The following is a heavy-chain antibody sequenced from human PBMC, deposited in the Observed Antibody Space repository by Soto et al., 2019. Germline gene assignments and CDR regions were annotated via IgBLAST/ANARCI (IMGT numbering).Heavy chain of an antibody. CDR1: GFTFSSYW. D-gene: IGHD3-3*01. CDR2: IKQDGSEK. J-gene: IGHJ4*02. CDR3: ARGTLWNGYQFFDY. V-gene: IGHV3-7*01. Sequence: PGGSLRLSCAGSGFTFSSYWMSWVRQAPGKGLEWVANIKQDGSEKYYVDSVRGRFTISRDNAKNSLYLQMSGLRAEDTAVFYCARGTLWNGYQFFDYWGQGTLVNV.